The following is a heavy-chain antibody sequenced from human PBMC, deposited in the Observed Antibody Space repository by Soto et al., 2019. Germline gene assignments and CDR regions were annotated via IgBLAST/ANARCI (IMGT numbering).Heavy chain of an antibody. Sequence: GGSLRLSCTASGVTFGDYAMSWVRQAPGKGLEWVGFIRSKAYGGTTEYAASVKGRFTISRDDSKSIAYLQMNSLKTEDTAVYYCTRADYWGQGTLVTVSS. CDR2: IRSKAYGGTT. CDR3: TRADY. J-gene: IGHJ4*02. CDR1: GVTFGDYA. V-gene: IGHV3-49*04.